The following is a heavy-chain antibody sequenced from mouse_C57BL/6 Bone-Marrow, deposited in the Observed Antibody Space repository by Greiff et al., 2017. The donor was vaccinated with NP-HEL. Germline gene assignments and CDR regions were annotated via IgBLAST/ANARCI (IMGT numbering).Heavy chain of an antibody. J-gene: IGHJ2*01. V-gene: IGHV1-4*01. D-gene: IGHD1-1*01. Sequence: QVQLQQSGAELARPGASVTMSCKASGYTFTSYTMHWVKQRPGQGLEWIGYINPSSGYTKYNQKFKDKATLTADKSSSTAYMQLSSLTSEDSAVNYCARKEGQFSTTVVAGCWGKGTTLTVSS. CDR2: INPSSGYT. CDR1: GYTFTSYT. CDR3: ARKEGQFSTTVVAGC.